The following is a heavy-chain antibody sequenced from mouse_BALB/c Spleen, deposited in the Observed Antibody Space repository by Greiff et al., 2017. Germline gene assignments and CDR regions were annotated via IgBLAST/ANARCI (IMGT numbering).Heavy chain of an antibody. J-gene: IGHJ2*01. D-gene: IGHD1-1*01. CDR1: GFTFSSYA. CDR2: ISSGGST. Sequence: DVHLVESGGGLVKPGGSLKLSCAASGFTFSSYAMSWVRQTPEKRLEWVASISSGGSTYYPDSVKGRFTISRDNARNILYLQMSSLRSEDTAMYYCARRGTTVVASFDYWGQGTTLTVSS. CDR3: ARRGTTVVASFDY. V-gene: IGHV5-6-5*01.